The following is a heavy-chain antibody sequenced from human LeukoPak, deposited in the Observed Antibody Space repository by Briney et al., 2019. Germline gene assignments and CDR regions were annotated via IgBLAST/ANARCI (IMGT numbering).Heavy chain of an antibody. J-gene: IGHJ4*02. D-gene: IGHD3-3*01. V-gene: IGHV4-61*01. CDR3: ARGIRGLFLEWLLPYYFDY. CDR1: GGSVSSGSYY. CDR2: IYYSGST. Sequence: PSETLSFTCTVSGGSVSSGSYYWSWIRQPPGKGLEWIGYIYYSGSTNYNPSLKSRVTISVDTSKNQFSLKLSSVTAADTAVYYCARGIRGLFLEWLLPYYFDYWGQGTLVTVSS.